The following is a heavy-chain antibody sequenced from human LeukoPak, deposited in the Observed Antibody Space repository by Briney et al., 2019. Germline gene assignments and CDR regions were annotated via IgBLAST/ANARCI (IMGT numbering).Heavy chain of an antibody. V-gene: IGHV3-47*01. CDR1: GYAFSGYA. D-gene: IGHD6-19*01. Sequence: PGGSLRLSCAAPGYAFSGYALHWVPGAPRRGLEWVSPIGTGGDTYYADSVMRRFTISRDNAKKSLYLHMNSLIAEDMAVYYCARDFGGCGYFDYWGQGTLVTVSS. J-gene: IGHJ4*02. CDR3: ARDFGGCGYFDY. CDR2: IGTGGDT.